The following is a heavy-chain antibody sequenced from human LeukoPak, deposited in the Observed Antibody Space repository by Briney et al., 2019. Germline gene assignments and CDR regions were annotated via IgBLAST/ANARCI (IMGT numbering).Heavy chain of an antibody. D-gene: IGHD3-3*01. V-gene: IGHV3-23*01. CDR1: GFTFSSYA. CDR2: ISGGGGST. J-gene: IGHJ4*02. CDR3: ANGYDFWSGHYYFDY. Sequence: PGGSLRLSCAASGFTFSSYAMSWVRQAPGKGLEWVSAISGGGGSTYYADSVKGRFTISRDNSKNTLYLQMNSLRAEDTAVYYCANGYDFWSGHYYFDYWGQGTLVTVSS.